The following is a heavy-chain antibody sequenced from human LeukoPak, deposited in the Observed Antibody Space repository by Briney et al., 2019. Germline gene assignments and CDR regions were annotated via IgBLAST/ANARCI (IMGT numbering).Heavy chain of an antibody. CDR1: GFTFSIYW. D-gene: IGHD6-13*01. J-gene: IGHJ4*02. CDR3: ARGSGRQQLEQNY. V-gene: IGHV3-7*01. CDR2: IKEDGSVI. Sequence: GGSLRLSCVASGFTFSIYWMSWVRQAPGRGPEWLAIIKEDGSVIWDVESVRGRFTISRDNAKNSVYLEMNSLRAEDTAVHYCARGSGRQQLEQNYWGQGNLVTVSS.